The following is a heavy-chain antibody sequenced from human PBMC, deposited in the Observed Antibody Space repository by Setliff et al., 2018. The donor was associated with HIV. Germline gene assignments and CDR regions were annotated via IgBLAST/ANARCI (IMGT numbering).Heavy chain of an antibody. CDR3: AREAMYYYDTSGHQQGFDY. D-gene: IGHD3-22*01. Sequence: SETLSLTCTVSGDSISGAGFYWTWIRQLPGKGLEWIGSIYYSGSTYYNPSLKSRVTISLGTSRWQFSLTLNSVSAADTAVYFCAREAMYYYDTSGHQQGFDYWGQGALVTVSS. V-gene: IGHV4-31*03. J-gene: IGHJ4*02. CDR1: GDSISGAGFY. CDR2: IYYSGST.